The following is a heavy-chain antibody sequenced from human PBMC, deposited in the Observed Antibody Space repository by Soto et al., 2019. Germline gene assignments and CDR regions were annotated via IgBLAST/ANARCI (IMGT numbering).Heavy chain of an antibody. CDR1: GGSISPFY. V-gene: IGHV4-59*01. J-gene: IGHJ4*02. CDR2: LYYSGNT. D-gene: IGHD2-15*01. Sequence: LSLTCTVSGGSISPFYWSWVRQPPGKGLEWIGYLYYSGNTNYNPSLKSRVTISVDASKNQVSLRLTSVTAADTAVYYCARVGGVAARTFDYWGQGTVVTVSS. CDR3: ARVGGVAARTFDY.